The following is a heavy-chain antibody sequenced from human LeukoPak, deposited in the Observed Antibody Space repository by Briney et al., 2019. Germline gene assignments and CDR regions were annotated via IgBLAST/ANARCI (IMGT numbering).Heavy chain of an antibody. V-gene: IGHV3-13*01. CDR2: IGTAGDT. Sequence: GGSLRLSCAACGFTFSSYDMHWVRQATGKGLEWVSAIGTAGDTYYPGSVKGRFTISREDAKNSLYLQMNSLRAGDTAVYYCARGDYYDSSGHYYFDYWGQGTLVTVSS. CDR3: ARGDYYDSSGHYYFDY. CDR1: GFTFSSYD. J-gene: IGHJ4*02. D-gene: IGHD3-22*01.